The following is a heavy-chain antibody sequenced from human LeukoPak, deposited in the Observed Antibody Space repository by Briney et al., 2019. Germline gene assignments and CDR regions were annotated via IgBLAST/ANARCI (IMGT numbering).Heavy chain of an antibody. CDR1: GGSFSGYY. CDR3: ARGLSAVVY. J-gene: IGHJ4*02. CDR2: INHSGST. D-gene: IGHD3-16*02. V-gene: IGHV4-34*01. Sequence: PSETLSLTCAVYGGSFSGYYWSWIRQPPGKGLEWIGEINHSGSTNYNPSLKSRVTILVDTSKKQFSLKLSSVTAADTAVYYCARGLSAVVYWGQGTLVTVSS.